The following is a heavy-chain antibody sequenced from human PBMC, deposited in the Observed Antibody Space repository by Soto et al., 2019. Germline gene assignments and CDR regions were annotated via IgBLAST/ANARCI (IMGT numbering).Heavy chain of an antibody. V-gene: IGHV4-34*01. J-gene: IGHJ4*02. Sequence: PSETLSLTCAVSGGSFRGYFWSWIRQSPDKGLEWIGEINDSGSTYYNPSFRSRLTLSVDTSKSQISLRLTSVSAADSAVYYCQGGDFWGQGTLVTVSS. D-gene: IGHD3-16*01. CDR2: INDSGST. CDR1: GGSFRGYF. CDR3: QGGDF.